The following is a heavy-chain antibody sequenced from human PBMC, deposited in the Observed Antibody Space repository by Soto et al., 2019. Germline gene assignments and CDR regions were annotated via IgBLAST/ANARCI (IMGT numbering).Heavy chain of an antibody. J-gene: IGHJ3*02. CDR3: ARDRETTTTRRAFDI. D-gene: IGHD1-26*01. Sequence: QVQLVQSGAEVKKPGASVKVSCKASGYTFSNYGIGWLRQAPGQGLEWLAWISAYNGDTKSAQKLQGRVTVTTGVSKSTAYMELRSLRSDDTAVYYCARDRETTTTRRAFDIWGQGTMVTVSS. CDR2: ISAYNGDT. CDR1: GYTFSNYG. V-gene: IGHV1-18*01.